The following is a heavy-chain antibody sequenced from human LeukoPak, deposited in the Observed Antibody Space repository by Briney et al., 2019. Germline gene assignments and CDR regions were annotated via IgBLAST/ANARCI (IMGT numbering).Heavy chain of an antibody. CDR1: GFTFSDFY. J-gene: IGHJ4*02. Sequence: GGSLRLSCEASGFTFSDFYMSWVRQAPGKGLEWVSAISDSGGSTYYADSVKGRFTISRDNSKNTLYLQMNSLRAEDTAIYYCAKDYYYDSNHFDYWGQGTLVTVSS. D-gene: IGHD3-22*01. V-gene: IGHV3-23*01. CDR3: AKDYYYDSNHFDY. CDR2: ISDSGGST.